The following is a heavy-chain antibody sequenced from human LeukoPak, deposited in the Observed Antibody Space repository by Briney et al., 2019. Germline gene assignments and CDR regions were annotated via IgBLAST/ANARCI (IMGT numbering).Heavy chain of an antibody. Sequence: SETLSLTCTVSGGSISTYYWSWIRQPPGKGLEWIGYIYYGGSTDYNPSLKSRVTISVDTSKNQFSLKLSSVTAADTAVYYCARQRLLWFGESNSGFDYWGQGTLVTVSS. D-gene: IGHD3-10*01. CDR1: GGSISTYY. CDR2: IYYGGST. CDR3: ARQRLLWFGESNSGFDY. J-gene: IGHJ4*02. V-gene: IGHV4-59*01.